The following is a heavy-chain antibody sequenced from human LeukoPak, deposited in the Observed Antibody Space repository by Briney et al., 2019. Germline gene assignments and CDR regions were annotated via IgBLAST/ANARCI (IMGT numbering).Heavy chain of an antibody. CDR2: IYTSGST. D-gene: IGHD5-12*01. CDR3: ARGRSGWLRDDALDL. Sequence: SETLSLTCTVSGGSISTYYWSWIRQPAGKRLEWIGRIYTSGSTSYNPSLKSRVTMSVDTSKNQFSLRLSSVTAADTAVYYCARGRSGWLRDDALDLWGQGTMVTVSS. J-gene: IGHJ3*01. V-gene: IGHV4-4*07. CDR1: GGSISTYY.